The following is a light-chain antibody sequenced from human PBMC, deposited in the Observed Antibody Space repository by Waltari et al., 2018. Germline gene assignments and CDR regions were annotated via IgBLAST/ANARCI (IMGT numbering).Light chain of an antibody. CDR1: QNVLYAFNNKNF. Sequence: DIVKTQSPDSLAVSLGERATINCKSSQNVLYAFNNKNFLSWYQQKPGQPPRLLIYWASTREAGVPDRFSGSGSGADFSLTISSLQTDDAAVYYCQQYHSTPYTFGPGTKLEI. J-gene: IGKJ2*01. V-gene: IGKV4-1*01. CDR3: QQYHSTPYT. CDR2: WAS.